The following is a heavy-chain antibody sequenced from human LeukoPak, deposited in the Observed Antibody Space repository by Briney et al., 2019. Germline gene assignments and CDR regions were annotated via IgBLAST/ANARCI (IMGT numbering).Heavy chain of an antibody. CDR1: GGSTSSYY. J-gene: IGHJ3*02. V-gene: IGHV4-59*01. Sequence: SETLSLTCTVSGGSTSSYYWSWIRQPPGKGLEWIGYIYYSGSTNYNPSLKSRVTISVDTSKNQFSLKLSSVTAADTAVYYCAREPGLTYYYDSSGYHALAFDIWGQGTMVTVSS. D-gene: IGHD3-22*01. CDR3: AREPGLTYYYDSSGYHALAFDI. CDR2: IYYSGST.